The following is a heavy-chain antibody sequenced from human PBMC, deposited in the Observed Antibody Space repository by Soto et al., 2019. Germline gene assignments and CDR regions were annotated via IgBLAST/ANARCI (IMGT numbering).Heavy chain of an antibody. D-gene: IGHD1-1*01. CDR1: GFICSSYY. CDR2: ILVGGST. V-gene: IGHV3-23*01. CDR3: AKATATSGGAFEI. Sequence: PGGSLRLSCAVSGFICSSYYMSWVRQAPGKGLEWVSTILVGGSTHYEDSVKGRFTISRDTSKNTVYLQMNSLTAGDTAFYYCAKATATSGGAFEIYGQGTMVTVSS. J-gene: IGHJ3*02.